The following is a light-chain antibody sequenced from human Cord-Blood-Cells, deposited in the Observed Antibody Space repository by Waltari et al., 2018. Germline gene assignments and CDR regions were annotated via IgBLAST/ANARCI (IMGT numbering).Light chain of an antibody. CDR3: SSYAGSNNPYV. CDR2: EVS. CDR1: SSDVGGYDY. Sequence: QSALTQPPPASGSPGPSVTISCPGTSSDVGGYDYISWYPQHPGKAPTLMIYEVSKRPSGVPDRFSGSKSGNTASLTVSGLQAEDEADYYCSSYAGSNNPYVFGTGTKVTVL. J-gene: IGLJ1*01. V-gene: IGLV2-8*01.